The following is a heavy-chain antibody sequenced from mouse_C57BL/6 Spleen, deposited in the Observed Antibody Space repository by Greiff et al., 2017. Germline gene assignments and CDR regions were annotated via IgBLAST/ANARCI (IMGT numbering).Heavy chain of an antibody. V-gene: IGHV1-5*01. CDR3: TRFPITTVVARDFDV. J-gene: IGHJ1*03. D-gene: IGHD1-1*01. CDR1: GYTFTSYW. CDR2: IYPGNSDT. Sequence: EVQLQQSGTVLARPGASVKMSCKTSGYTFTSYWMHWVKQRPGQGLEWIGAIYPGNSDTSYNQKFKGKAKLTAVTSASTAYMELSSLTNEDYAVYYCTRFPITTVVARDFDVWGTGTTVTVSS.